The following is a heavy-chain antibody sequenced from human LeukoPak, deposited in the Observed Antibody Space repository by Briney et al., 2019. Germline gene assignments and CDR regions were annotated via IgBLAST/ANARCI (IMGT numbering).Heavy chain of an antibody. Sequence: GGSLRLSCAASGFTFDDYGMSWVRQAPGKGLEWVSGINWNGGSTGYVDSVKGRFTISRDNSKNTLYLQMNSLRTEDTAVYYCARALGSSWDSSLDSWGQGTLVPVSS. CDR1: GFTFDDYG. CDR2: INWNGGST. J-gene: IGHJ4*02. V-gene: IGHV3-20*04. CDR3: ARALGSSWDSSLDS. D-gene: IGHD6-13*01.